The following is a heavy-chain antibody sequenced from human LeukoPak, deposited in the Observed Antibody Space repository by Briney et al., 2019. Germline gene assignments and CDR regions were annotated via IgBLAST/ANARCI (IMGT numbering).Heavy chain of an antibody. D-gene: IGHD3-22*01. CDR2: TIPVFGAP. J-gene: IGHJ5*01. Sequence: SVKVSCKPSGGTFIKYAISWVRQAPGQGLEWMGGTIPVFGAPKYAQKFRGRVAFIADESTSTAYMELSSLTSEDTAIYYCAKGQKDYSNGLDENWFDSWGQGTLVTVSS. V-gene: IGHV1-69*13. CDR3: AKGQKDYSNGLDENWFDS. CDR1: GGTFIKYA.